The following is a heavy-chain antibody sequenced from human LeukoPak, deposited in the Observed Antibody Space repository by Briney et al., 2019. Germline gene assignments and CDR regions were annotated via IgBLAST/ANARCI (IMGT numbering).Heavy chain of an antibody. J-gene: IGHJ4*02. V-gene: IGHV3-23*01. D-gene: IGHD6-19*01. CDR3: AKDLYSSGLPWYFDY. Sequence: GGSLRLSCAASGFTFSSYAMSWVRQAPGKGLEWVSAISGSGGSTYYADSVKGRFTISRDNSKNTLYLQMNSLRAEDTAVYYCAKDLYSSGLPWYFDYWGQGTLVTVSS. CDR2: ISGSGGST. CDR1: GFTFSSYA.